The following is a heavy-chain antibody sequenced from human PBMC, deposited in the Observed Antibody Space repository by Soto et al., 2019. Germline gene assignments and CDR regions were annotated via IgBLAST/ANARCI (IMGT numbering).Heavy chain of an antibody. CDR1: GFTFSSYG. CDR2: ISYDGSNK. Sequence: GGSLRLSCAASGFTFSSYGMHWVRQAPGKGLEWVAVISYDGSNKYYADSVKGRFTISRDNSKNTLYLQMNSLRAEDTAVYYCAKVYGSGSYSGLVDYWGQGTLVTVSS. D-gene: IGHD3-10*01. J-gene: IGHJ4*02. CDR3: AKVYGSGSYSGLVDY. V-gene: IGHV3-30*18.